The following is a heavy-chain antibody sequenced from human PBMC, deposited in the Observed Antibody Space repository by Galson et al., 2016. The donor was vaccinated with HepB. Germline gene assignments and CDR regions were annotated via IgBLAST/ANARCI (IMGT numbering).Heavy chain of an antibody. V-gene: IGHV1-18*01. D-gene: IGHD3-10*01. J-gene: IGHJ6*02. CDR1: GYTFTDYG. CDR3: ARGYYGSGSYYYFSYGMDV. CDR2: ISTYKGDT. Sequence: SVKVSCKASGYTFTDYGISWVRQAPGQGLEWMGWISTYKGDTHYGQKVQARVTMTTDTSTSTAYMELRSLTSDDTAVYYCARGYYGSGSYYYFSYGMDVWGQGTTVTVSS.